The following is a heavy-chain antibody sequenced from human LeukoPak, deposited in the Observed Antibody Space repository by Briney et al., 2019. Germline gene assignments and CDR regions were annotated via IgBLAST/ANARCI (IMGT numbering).Heavy chain of an antibody. D-gene: IGHD3-22*01. CDR3: ARVGRDYYDSSGYGY. V-gene: IGHV4-31*03. CDR2: IYYRGST. J-gene: IGHJ4*02. Sequence: SQTLSLTCTVSGGSISSVGYYWSCIRQHPGKGPEWIGYIYYRGSTYYNPSLKSRVTISVDTSKNQFSLKLSSVTAADTAVYYCARVGRDYYDSSGYGYWGQGTLVAVSS. CDR1: GGSISSVGYY.